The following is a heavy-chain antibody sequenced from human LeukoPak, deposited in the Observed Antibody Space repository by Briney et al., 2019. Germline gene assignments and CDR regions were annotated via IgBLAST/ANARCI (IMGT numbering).Heavy chain of an antibody. CDR1: GFTFSSYN. CDR3: ARVGSYGMDV. CDR2: ISTSSNTI. D-gene: IGHD3-10*01. J-gene: IGHJ6*02. V-gene: IGHV3-48*01. Sequence: PGGSLRLSCAASGFTFSSYNMSWVRQAPGKGLEWVSYISTSSNTIYYADSVKGRFTISRDNAKNSLYLQMNDLRAEDTAVYYCARVGSYGMDVWGQGTTVAVSS.